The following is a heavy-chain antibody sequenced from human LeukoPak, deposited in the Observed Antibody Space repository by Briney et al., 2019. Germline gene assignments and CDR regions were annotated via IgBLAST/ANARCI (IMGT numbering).Heavy chain of an antibody. V-gene: IGHV4-34*01. D-gene: IGHD6-19*01. J-gene: IGHJ4*02. CDR3: ARGKYSSGWSTLPYFDY. CDR1: GGSFSGYY. CDR2: INHSGST. Sequence: PSETLSLTCAVYGGSFSGYYWSWIRQPPGKGLEWIGEINHSGSTNYNPSLKSRVTISEDTSKNQFSLKLSSVTAADTAVYYCARGKYSSGWSTLPYFDYWGQGTLVTAAS.